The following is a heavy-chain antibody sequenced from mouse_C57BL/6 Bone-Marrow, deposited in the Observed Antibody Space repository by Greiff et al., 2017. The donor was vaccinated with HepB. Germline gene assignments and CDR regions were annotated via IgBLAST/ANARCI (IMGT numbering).Heavy chain of an antibody. V-gene: IGHV2-2*01. CDR1: GFSLTSYG. CDR2: IWSGGST. J-gene: IGHJ3*01. Sequence: VMLVESGPGLVQPSQSLSITCTVSGFSLTSYGVHWVRQSPGKGLEWLGVIWSGGSTDYNAAFISRLSISKDISKSQVFFKMNSLQADDTAIYYCARNADQAWFAYWGQGTLVTVSA. CDR3: ARNADQAWFAY.